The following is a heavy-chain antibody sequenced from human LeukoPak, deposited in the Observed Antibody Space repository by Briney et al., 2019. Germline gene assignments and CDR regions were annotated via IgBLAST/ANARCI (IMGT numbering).Heavy chain of an antibody. D-gene: IGHD2-15*01. V-gene: IGHV4-39*05. CDR3: PPPPRRAFHI. CDR1: GGSISDSSYY. J-gene: IGHJ3*02. CDR2: VYYSGST. Sequence: TPSLTCTVSGGSISDSSYYWGWIRQPPGSGLEWIWSVYYSGSTHYNSSLKSRVTISVDTSKNQFSLRPSSVTAAATAQYSRPPPPRRAFHIRAQGTMATVS.